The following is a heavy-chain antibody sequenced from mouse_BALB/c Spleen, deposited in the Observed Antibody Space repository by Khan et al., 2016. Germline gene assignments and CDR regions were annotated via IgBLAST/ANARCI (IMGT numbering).Heavy chain of an antibody. Sequence: EVELVESGGGLVKPGGSLKLSCAASGFTFRNYALSWVRQTPEKRLEWVASISTGDSTYYGDSVKGRFTISRDNARNILYLQMSSLRSEDTAMFYCARECNGNYGDYFDYWGQGTTLTVSS. CDR3: ARECNGNYGDYFDY. D-gene: IGHD2-1*01. CDR2: ISTGDST. V-gene: IGHV5-6-5*01. J-gene: IGHJ2*01. CDR1: GFTFRNYA.